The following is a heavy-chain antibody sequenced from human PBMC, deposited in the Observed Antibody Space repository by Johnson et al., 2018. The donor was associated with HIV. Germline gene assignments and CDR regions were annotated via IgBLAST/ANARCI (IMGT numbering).Heavy chain of an antibody. CDR3: ARRAYYYDSSGYYSHAFDI. V-gene: IGHV3-53*01. J-gene: IGHJ3*02. CDR2: ISTGGTT. Sequence: VQLVESGGGLIQPGGSLRLSCAASGFTVSSNYMSWVRQAPGKGLEWVSVISTGGTTYYADSVKGRFIISRDNSKNTLYLKMNSLRAEDTAVYYCARRAYYYDSSGYYSHAFDIWGQGTMVTVSS. CDR1: GFTVSSNY. D-gene: IGHD3-22*01.